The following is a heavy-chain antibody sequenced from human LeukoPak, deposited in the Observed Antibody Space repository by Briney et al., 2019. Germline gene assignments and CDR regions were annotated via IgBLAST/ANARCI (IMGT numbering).Heavy chain of an antibody. V-gene: IGHV3-53*01. CDR2: IYSGGRT. J-gene: IGHJ4*02. Sequence: GGSLRLSCAASGFXVSSNYISWVRQAPGKGLEWVSVIYSGGRTYYADSVKGRFTISGDNSKNTLYLQMNSLRAEDTAVYYCARVMGCSGGSCYYGSFDYWGQGTLVTVSS. CDR1: GFXVSSNY. CDR3: ARVMGCSGGSCYYGSFDY. D-gene: IGHD2-15*01.